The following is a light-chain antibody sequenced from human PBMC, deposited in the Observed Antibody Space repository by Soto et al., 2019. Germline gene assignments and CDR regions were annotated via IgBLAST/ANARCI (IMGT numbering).Light chain of an antibody. V-gene: IGLV2-14*01. CDR3: FSYTSSGTYV. CDR2: EVS. CDR1: SSDVGNYKY. Sequence: QSVLTQPPSASGSPGQSITISCTATSSDVGNYKYVSWYQQHPGKAPKLMIYEVSNRPSGVSNRFSGSKSGNTASLTISGLQAEDGTDYYCFSYTSSGTYVFGTGTKVTVL. J-gene: IGLJ1*01.